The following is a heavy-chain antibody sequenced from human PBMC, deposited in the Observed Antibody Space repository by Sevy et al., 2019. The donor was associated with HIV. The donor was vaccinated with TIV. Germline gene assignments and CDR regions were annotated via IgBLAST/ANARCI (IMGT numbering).Heavy chain of an antibody. CDR2: ISYDGSNK. Sequence: GGSLRLSCAASGFTFSSYGMHWVRQPPGKGLEWVAVISYDGSNKYYADSSKGRFTISRDNSRNKLYLQMNSLRAEDTAVYYCAKLGEYSSSWYGTYYFDYWGQGTLVTVSS. V-gene: IGHV3-30*18. D-gene: IGHD6-13*01. J-gene: IGHJ4*02. CDR1: GFTFSSYG. CDR3: AKLGEYSSSWYGTYYFDY.